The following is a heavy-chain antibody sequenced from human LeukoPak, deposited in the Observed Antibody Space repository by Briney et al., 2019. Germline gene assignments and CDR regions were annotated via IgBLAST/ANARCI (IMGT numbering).Heavy chain of an antibody. J-gene: IGHJ4*02. CDR3: ASGCSSTSCYEYYFDY. Sequence: ASVKVSCKASGYTLTGYYMHWVRQAPGHGLDWIGWINPNSGGTNYAHKFQGRVTMTRDTSISTAYMELSRLRSDDTAVYYCASGCSSTSCYEYYFDYWGQGTLVTVSS. V-gene: IGHV1-2*07. CDR1: GYTLTGYY. D-gene: IGHD2-2*01. CDR2: INPNSGGT.